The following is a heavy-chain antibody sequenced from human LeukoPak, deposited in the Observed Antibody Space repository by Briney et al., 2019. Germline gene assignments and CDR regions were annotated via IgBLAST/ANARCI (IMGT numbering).Heavy chain of an antibody. CDR1: GGSISGYY. D-gene: IGHD3-22*01. CDR2: IHYSGNT. Sequence: SETLSLTCTVSGGSISGYYWTWIRQSPGKGLEWIAHIHYSGNTNYNPSLKSRVAISVDTSKNQFSLKLSSVTAADTAVYYCARFDSSGYYLDQWGQGTLVTVSS. CDR3: ARFDSSGYYLDQ. J-gene: IGHJ4*02. V-gene: IGHV4-59*01.